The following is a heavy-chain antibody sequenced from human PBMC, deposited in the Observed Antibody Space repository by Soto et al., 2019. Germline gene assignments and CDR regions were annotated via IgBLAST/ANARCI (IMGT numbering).Heavy chain of an antibody. CDR1: GGSISSYY. CDR3: AKGSEIASTAYYYGVDV. Sequence: SETLSLTCTVSGGSISSYYWSWIRQPPGKGLEWIGYIYYTGSPNYNPSLKSRVTISLDTSKTQFFLKLSSVIAADTAVYYCAKGSEIASTAYYYGVDVWGQGTTVTVSS. J-gene: IGHJ6*02. D-gene: IGHD5-12*01. V-gene: IGHV4-59*01. CDR2: IYYTGSP.